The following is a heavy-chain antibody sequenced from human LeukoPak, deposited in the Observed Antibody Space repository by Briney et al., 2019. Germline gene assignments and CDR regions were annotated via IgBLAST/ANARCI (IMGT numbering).Heavy chain of an antibody. D-gene: IGHD3-9*01. CDR3: ARRRGFDWLLLTYNWFDP. CDR2: IYYSGST. Sequence: PSETLSLTCTVSGGSISSSSYYWGWIRQPPGKGLEWIGSIYYSGSTYYNPSLKSRVTISVDTSKNQFSLKLSSVTAADTAVYYCARRRGFDWLLLTYNWFDPWGQGTLVTVSS. V-gene: IGHV4-39*07. CDR1: GGSISSSSYY. J-gene: IGHJ5*02.